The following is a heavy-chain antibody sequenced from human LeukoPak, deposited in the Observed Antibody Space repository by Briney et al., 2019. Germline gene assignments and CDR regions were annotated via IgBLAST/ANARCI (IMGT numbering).Heavy chain of an antibody. CDR3: ARQALNYYDSSGYPDY. D-gene: IGHD3-22*01. CDR1: GYTFTSYY. CDR2: TSAYNGNT. J-gene: IGHJ4*02. Sequence: ASVKVSCKASGYTFTSYYMHWVRQAPGQGLEWMGWTSAYNGNTNYAQKLQGRVTMTTDTSTSTAYMELRSLRSDDTAVYYCARQALNYYDSSGYPDYWGQGTLVTVSS. V-gene: IGHV1-18*04.